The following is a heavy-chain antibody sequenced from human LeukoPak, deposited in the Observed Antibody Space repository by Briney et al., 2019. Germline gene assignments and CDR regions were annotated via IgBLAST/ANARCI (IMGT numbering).Heavy chain of an antibody. V-gene: IGHV1-18*04. J-gene: IGHJ4*02. Sequence: VASVKVSCKASGYTLTSYGITWVRQAPGQGLEWMGWISTYNGNTNYAQNLQGRVTMTTDTSTSTAYMELRSLRSDDTAVYYCARGGRLGELFSPDYWGQGTLVTVSS. CDR2: ISTYNGNT. CDR3: ARGGRLGELFSPDY. CDR1: GYTLTSYG. D-gene: IGHD3-16*01.